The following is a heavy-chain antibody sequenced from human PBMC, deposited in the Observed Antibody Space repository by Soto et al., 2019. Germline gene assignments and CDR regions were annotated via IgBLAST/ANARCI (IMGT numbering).Heavy chain of an antibody. J-gene: IGHJ5*02. D-gene: IGHD2-15*01. CDR1: GGSISTTNYY. CDR2: MYYSGNT. CDR3: ARTPGT. Sequence: SETLSLTCTVSGGSISTTNYYWGWIRQPPGKGLEWIGSMYYSGNTYYNPSLKSRVTMSVDTSKNQFSLKLSSVTAADTAVYYCARTPGTWGQGTLVTVSS. V-gene: IGHV4-39*07.